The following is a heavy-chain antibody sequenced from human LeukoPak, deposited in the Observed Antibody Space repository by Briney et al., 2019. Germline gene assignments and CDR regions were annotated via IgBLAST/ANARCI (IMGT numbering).Heavy chain of an antibody. J-gene: IGHJ6*03. CDR1: GGSISSYY. CDR2: IYYSGST. Sequence: ASETLSLTCTVSGGSISSYYWSWIRQPPGKGLEWIGYIYYSGSTNYNPSLKSRVTISVDTSKNQFSLKLSSVTAADTAVYYCARTTEGYCRGRSCYSYYYYMDVWGKGNTVTVSS. CDR3: ARTTEGYCRGRSCYSYYYYMDV. V-gene: IGHV4-59*01. D-gene: IGHD2-15*01.